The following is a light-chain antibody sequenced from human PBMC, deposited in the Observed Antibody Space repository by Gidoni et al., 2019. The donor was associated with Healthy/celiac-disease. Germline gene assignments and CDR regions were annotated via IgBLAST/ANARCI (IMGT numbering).Light chain of an antibody. CDR1: QRVSSY. J-gene: IGKJ2*01. CDR2: DAS. Sequence: EIVLTQSPATLSLSPGERATLSCRASQRVSSYLAWYQQKPGQAPRLLIYDASNRATGIPARFSGSGSGTDFTLTISSLEPEDFAVYYCQQRSNWPRVYTFXQXTKLXIK. CDR3: QQRSNWPRVYT. V-gene: IGKV3-11*01.